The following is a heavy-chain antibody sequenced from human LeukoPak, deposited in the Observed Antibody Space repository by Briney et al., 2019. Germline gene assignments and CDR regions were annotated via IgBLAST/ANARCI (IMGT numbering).Heavy chain of an antibody. CDR2: MHTGGST. CDR3: AVRSCWDAFDV. Sequence: RESLTLSRAVSGFTGSIKYMSWDRQPPREGLEWVAVMHTGGSTYYPDSVKGRFTISRDDSKNTLYLQMNSLRAEDTDVYYSAVRSCWDAFDVWGQGTMVTVSS. J-gene: IGHJ3*01. V-gene: IGHV3-53*01. D-gene: IGHD6-19*01. CDR1: GFTGSIKY.